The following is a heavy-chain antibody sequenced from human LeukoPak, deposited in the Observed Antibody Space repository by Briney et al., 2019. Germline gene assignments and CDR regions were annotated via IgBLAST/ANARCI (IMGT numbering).Heavy chain of an antibody. J-gene: IGHJ6*03. CDR1: GFGFSDYA. D-gene: IGHD3-3*02. V-gene: IGHV3-30*14. Sequence: GRSLRLSCAASGFGFSDYAIHWVRQAPGKGLEWVALISYDGTYKNYADSVKGRFTISRDNSTNTLFFQMTTLRDDDTAVYYCARPYLERSLKYNVDVWGKGTTVTVSS. CDR3: ARPYLERSLKYNVDV. CDR2: ISYDGTYK.